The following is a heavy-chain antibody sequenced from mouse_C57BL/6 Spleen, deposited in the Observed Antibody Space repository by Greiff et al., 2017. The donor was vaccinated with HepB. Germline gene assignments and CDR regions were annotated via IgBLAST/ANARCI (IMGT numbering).Heavy chain of an antibody. CDR2: ISNGGGST. Sequence: EVQVVESGGGLVQPGGSLKLSCAASGFTFSDYYMYWVRQTPEKRLEWVAYISNGGGSTYYPDTVKGRFTISRDNAKNTLYLQMSRLKSEDTAMYYCARRYYYGSSYDWYFDVWGTGTTVTVSS. V-gene: IGHV5-12*01. CDR1: GFTFSDYY. D-gene: IGHD1-1*01. J-gene: IGHJ1*03. CDR3: ARRYYYGSSYDWYFDV.